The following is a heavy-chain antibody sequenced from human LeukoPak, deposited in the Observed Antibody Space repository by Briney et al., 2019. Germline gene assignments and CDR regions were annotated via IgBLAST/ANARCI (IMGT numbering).Heavy chain of an antibody. D-gene: IGHD6-19*01. CDR1: GGSISLSF. V-gene: IGHV4-4*07. CDR2: LYPSGRT. Sequence: SETLSLTCTVSGGSISLSFWSWLRQPAGKGLEWVGRLYPSGRTENNPSLKSRVSISLDAPKSQFSLRLTSVTAADTAVYFCARDAGSGWYYFDSWGQGTRVTVS. J-gene: IGHJ4*02. CDR3: ARDAGSGWYYFDS.